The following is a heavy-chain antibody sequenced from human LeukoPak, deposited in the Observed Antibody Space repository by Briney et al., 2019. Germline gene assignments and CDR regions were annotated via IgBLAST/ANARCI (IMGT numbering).Heavy chain of an antibody. Sequence: SETLSLTCTVSGGSISSYYWSWIRQPPGKGLEWIVYIYYSGSTNYNPSLKSRVTMSVDTSKNQFSLKLSSVTAADTAVYYCARAGYSNFDWFDPWGQGTLVTVSS. CDR1: GGSISSYY. CDR3: ARAGYSNFDWFDP. CDR2: IYYSGST. D-gene: IGHD4-11*01. V-gene: IGHV4-59*01. J-gene: IGHJ5*02.